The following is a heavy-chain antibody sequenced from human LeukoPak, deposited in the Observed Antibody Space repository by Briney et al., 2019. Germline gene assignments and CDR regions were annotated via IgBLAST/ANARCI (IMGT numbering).Heavy chain of an antibody. CDR2: IYTSGST. D-gene: IGHD6-6*01. J-gene: IGHJ6*03. Sequence: SQTLSLTCTVSGGSISSGSYYWSWIRQPAGKGLEWIGRIYTSGSTNYNPSLKSRVTISVDTSKNQFSLKLNSVTAADTAVYYCARDFLGSSSEYYYYYMDVWGKGTTVTVSS. CDR1: GGSISSGSYY. CDR3: ARDFLGSSSEYYYYYMDV. V-gene: IGHV4-61*02.